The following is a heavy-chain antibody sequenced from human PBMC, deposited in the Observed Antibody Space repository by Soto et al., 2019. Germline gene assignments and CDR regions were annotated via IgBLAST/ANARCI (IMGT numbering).Heavy chain of an antibody. Sequence: SETLTLTCSVSGGSVSNKTYYWSWIRQPPGKRLEWIGYVYYSGTTNYNPSLKSRVTISVDLSKNQFSLRLSSVTTADTALYYCARTTAVPNTLRSRYFFDYWGQGTLVTVSS. V-gene: IGHV4-61*01. J-gene: IGHJ4*02. CDR2: VYYSGTT. CDR1: GGSVSNKTYY. D-gene: IGHD4-17*01. CDR3: ARTTAVPNTLRSRYFFDY.